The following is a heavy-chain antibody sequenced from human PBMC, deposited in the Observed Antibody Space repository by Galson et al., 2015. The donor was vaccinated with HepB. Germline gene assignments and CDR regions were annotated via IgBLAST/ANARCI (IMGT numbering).Heavy chain of an antibody. V-gene: IGHV6-1*01. CDR2: TYYRSKFYN. CDR1: GDSVSNNGVA. Sequence: CAISGDSVSNNGVAWNWIRQSPSRGLEWLGRTYYRSKFYNDYAESVKSRITINPDTFRNQVSLQLNSVTPEDTAVYYCARFRKFGQAFHFWGQGTLVTVSS. J-gene: IGHJ4*02. D-gene: IGHD1-14*01. CDR3: ARFRKFGQAFHF.